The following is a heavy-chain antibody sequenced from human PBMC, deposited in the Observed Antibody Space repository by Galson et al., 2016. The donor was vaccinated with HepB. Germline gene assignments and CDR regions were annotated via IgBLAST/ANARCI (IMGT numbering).Heavy chain of an antibody. CDR2: IGYDGGHK. D-gene: IGHD1-1*01. CDR3: ARDHHWIHPDY. CDR1: GFTFSSYA. V-gene: IGHV3-33*08. Sequence: SLRLSCAASGFTFSSYAMHWVRQVPGKGPERVAIIGYDGGHKFYLDSVKGRFTISRDTSKSTLYLQMNSLRAEDTAVCYCARDHHWIHPDYWGQGTLVTVSS. J-gene: IGHJ4*02.